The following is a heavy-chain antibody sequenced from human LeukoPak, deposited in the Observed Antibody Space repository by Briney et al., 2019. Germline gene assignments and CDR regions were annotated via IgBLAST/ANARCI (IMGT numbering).Heavy chain of an antibody. Sequence: SETLSLTCTGSGGSISSYYWTWIRQPAGKGLEWIGRISASGSAYYNPSLQSRVTMSVDTSKNQLSLKLTSVTAADTAFYYCARAGQAFTSWGQGTLVTVSS. V-gene: IGHV4-4*07. CDR1: GGSISSYY. CDR2: ISASGSA. J-gene: IGHJ5*02. CDR3: ARAGQAFTS.